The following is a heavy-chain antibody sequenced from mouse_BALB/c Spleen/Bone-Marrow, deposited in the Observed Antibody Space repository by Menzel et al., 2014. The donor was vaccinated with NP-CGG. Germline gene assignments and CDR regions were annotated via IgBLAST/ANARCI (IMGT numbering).Heavy chain of an antibody. CDR3: SRLGYYGGFAY. CDR2: INPDSSTI. J-gene: IGHJ3*01. CDR1: GFDFSRYW. Sequence: EVKLMESGGGLVRPGGSLKLSCAASGFDFSRYWMGWVRQAPGKGLEWIGEINPDSSTINYTPSLKDKFIISRDNAKNTLYLQMSKVRSEDTALYYCSRLGYYGGFAYWGQGTLVTVSA. D-gene: IGHD2-3*01. V-gene: IGHV4-1*02.